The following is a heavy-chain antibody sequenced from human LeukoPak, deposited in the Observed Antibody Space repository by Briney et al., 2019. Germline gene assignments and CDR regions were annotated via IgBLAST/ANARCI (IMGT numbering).Heavy chain of an antibody. CDR1: GGSFSGYY. CDR2: IYYSGST. D-gene: IGHD2-8*01. V-gene: IGHV4-59*01. J-gene: IGHJ6*02. Sequence: PSETLSLTCAVYGGSFSGYYWSWIRQPPGKGLEWVGYIYYSGSTNYNPSLKSRVTISLDTSKNQSSLKLRSVTAADTAVYYCARGTAPMDYYGMGVWGQGTTVTVSS. CDR3: ARGTAPMDYYGMGV.